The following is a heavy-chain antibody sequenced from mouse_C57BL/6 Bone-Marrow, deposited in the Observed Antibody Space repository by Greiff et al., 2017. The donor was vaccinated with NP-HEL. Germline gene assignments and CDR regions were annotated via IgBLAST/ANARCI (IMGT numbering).Heavy chain of an antibody. CDR1: GYTFTSYW. CDR2: IDPSDSYT. V-gene: IGHV1-50*01. Sequence: QFQLQQPGAELVKPGASVKLSCKASGYTFTSYWMQWVKQRPGQGLEWIGEIDPSDSYTNYNQKFKGKATLTVDTSSSTAYMQLSSLTSEDSAVNYCARKDDGTTWGFAYWGQGTLVPVSA. CDR3: ARKDDGTTWGFAY. D-gene: IGHD2-3*01. J-gene: IGHJ3*01.